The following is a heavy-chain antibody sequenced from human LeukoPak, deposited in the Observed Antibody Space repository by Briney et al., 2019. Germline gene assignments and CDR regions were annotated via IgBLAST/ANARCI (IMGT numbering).Heavy chain of an antibody. V-gene: IGHV4-34*01. D-gene: IGHD5-12*01. CDR3: ARAVAWLRFPYFDY. J-gene: IGHJ4*02. CDR2: INHSGST. CDR1: GGSFSGYY. Sequence: SETLSLTCAVYGGSFSGYYWSWIRQPPGKGLEWIGEINHSGSTNYNPSLKSRVTISVDTSKNQFSLKLSSVTAVDTAVYYCARAVAWLRFPYFDYWGQGTLVTVSS.